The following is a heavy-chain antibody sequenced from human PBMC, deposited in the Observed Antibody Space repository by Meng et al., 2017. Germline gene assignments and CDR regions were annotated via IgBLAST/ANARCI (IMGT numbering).Heavy chain of an antibody. Sequence: QGPPPEGGVGRLKPSETLSLTCAVYGGSFSGYYWSWIRQPPGKGLEWIGEINHSGSTNYNPSLKSRVTISVDTSKNQFSLKLSSVTAADTAVYYCARVGSFLRDYWGQGTLVTVSS. CDR3: ARVGSFLRDY. J-gene: IGHJ4*02. CDR2: INHSGST. CDR1: GGSFSGYY. V-gene: IGHV4-34*01. D-gene: IGHD2/OR15-2a*01.